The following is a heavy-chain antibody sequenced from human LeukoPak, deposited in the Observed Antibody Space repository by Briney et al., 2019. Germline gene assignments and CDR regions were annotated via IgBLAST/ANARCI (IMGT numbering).Heavy chain of an antibody. V-gene: IGHV4-59*12. J-gene: IGHJ5*02. CDR3: AVWYYYGSGSYQGPSPNWFDP. CDR1: GGSISSYY. Sequence: PSETLSLTCTVSGGSISSYYWSWIRQPPGKGLEWIGYIYYSGGTNYNPSLKSRVTISVDTSKNQFSLKLSSVTAADTAVYYCAVWYYYGSGSYQGPSPNWFDPWGQGTLVTVSS. CDR2: IYYSGGT. D-gene: IGHD3-10*01.